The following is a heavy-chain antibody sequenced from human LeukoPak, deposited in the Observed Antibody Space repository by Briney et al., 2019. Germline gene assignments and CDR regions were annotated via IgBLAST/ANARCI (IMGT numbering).Heavy chain of an antibody. CDR3: ARAGRYFDPFDY. CDR1: GFTFSSYS. J-gene: IGHJ4*02. Sequence: PGGFLRLSCAASGFTFSSYSMNWVRQAPGKGLEWVSSISSSSSYIYYADSVKGRFTISRDNAKNSLYLQMNSLRAEDTAVYYCARAGRYFDPFDYWGQGTLVTVSS. V-gene: IGHV3-21*01. D-gene: IGHD3-9*01. CDR2: ISSSSSYI.